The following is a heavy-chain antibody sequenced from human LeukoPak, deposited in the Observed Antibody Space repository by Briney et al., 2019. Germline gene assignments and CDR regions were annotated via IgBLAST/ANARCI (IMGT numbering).Heavy chain of an antibody. J-gene: IGHJ4*02. V-gene: IGHV4-39*01. CDR3: ARHGNKNKYYFDY. CDR2: IYYSGST. Sequence: SETLSLTCTVSGGSLSSSSYYWGWIRQPPGKGLEWIGSIYYSGSTYYNPSLKSRVTISVDTSKNQFSLKLSSVTAADTAVYYCARHGNKNKYYFDYWGQGTLVTVSS. CDR1: GGSLSSSSYY. D-gene: IGHD1-1*01.